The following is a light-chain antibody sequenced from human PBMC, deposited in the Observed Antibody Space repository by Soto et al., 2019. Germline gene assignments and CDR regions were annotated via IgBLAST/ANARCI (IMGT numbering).Light chain of an antibody. CDR3: SSYTSSSTLVV. CDR1: GSDVGGYNY. CDR2: DVS. V-gene: IGLV2-14*01. J-gene: IGLJ2*01. Sequence: QSALTQPASVSGSPGQSITISCTGTGSDVGGYNYVSWYQQHPGKAPKLMIYDVSNRPSGVSNRFSDSKSGNTASLTISGLQAEDEADYYSSSYTSSSTLVVFGGGTKVTVL.